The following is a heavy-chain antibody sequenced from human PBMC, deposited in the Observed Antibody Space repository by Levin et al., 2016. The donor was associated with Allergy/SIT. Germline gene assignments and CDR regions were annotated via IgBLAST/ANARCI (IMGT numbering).Heavy chain of an antibody. J-gene: IGHJ4*02. Sequence: GESLKISCAASGFTFSNYGMHWVRQAPGKGLEWVAVMWYDGSNKYYADSVKGRFTISRDNSKNTLSLQMNSLRAEDTAIYYCARDQPYSGYDKLSYTAVYWGQGILVTVSS. CDR1: GFTFSNYG. CDR2: MWYDGSNK. D-gene: IGHD5-12*01. CDR3: ARDQPYSGYDKLSYTAVY. V-gene: IGHV3-33*01.